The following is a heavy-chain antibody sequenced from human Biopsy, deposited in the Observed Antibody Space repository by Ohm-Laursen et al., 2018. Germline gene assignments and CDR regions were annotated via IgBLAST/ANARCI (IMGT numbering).Heavy chain of an antibody. V-gene: IGHV4-59*01. CDR1: GDSISSYY. CDR2: VYYTGST. J-gene: IGHJ2*01. Sequence: SDTLSLTCTVSGDSISSYYWSWIRQPPGKGLQWIGYVYYTGSTDYNPSLQSRVTISVGTSKNHFSLRLRSVTPADTAIYYCARDRGYYSDGTVPGYFDLWGRGTLVTVSS. D-gene: IGHD3-22*01. CDR3: ARDRGYYSDGTVPGYFDL.